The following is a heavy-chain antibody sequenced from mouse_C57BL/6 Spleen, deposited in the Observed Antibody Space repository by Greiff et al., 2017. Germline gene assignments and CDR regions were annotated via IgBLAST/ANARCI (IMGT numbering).Heavy chain of an antibody. CDR2: IYPGDGDT. CDR1: GYAFSSSW. CDR3: AITTVVATSDY. D-gene: IGHD1-1*01. Sequence: QVQLQQSGPELVKPGASVKFSCKASGYAFSSSWMHWVKQRPGQGLAWIGRIYPGDGDTNYTGKFKGTATLTADKSSSTAYMQLSSLTSEDSAVSVCAITTVVATSDYWGQGTTLTVSS. V-gene: IGHV1-82*01. J-gene: IGHJ2*01.